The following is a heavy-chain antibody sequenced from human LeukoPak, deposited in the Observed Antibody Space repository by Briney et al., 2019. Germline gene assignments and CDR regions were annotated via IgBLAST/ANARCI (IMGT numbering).Heavy chain of an antibody. CDR2: IYSGGST. CDR3: ARDRRVTTADYYYYYGMDV. D-gene: IGHD4-17*01. V-gene: IGHV3-66*01. Sequence: GGSLRLPCAASGFTVSSNYMSWVRQAPGKGLEWVSVIYSGGSTYYADSVKGRFTISRDNSKNTLYLQMNSLRAEDTAVYYCARDRRVTTADYYYYYGMDVWGQGTTVTVSS. CDR1: GFTVSSNY. J-gene: IGHJ6*02.